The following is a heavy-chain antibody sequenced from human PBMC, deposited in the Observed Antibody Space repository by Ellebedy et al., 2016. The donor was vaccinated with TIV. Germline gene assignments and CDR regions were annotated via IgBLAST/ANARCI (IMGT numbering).Heavy chain of an antibody. V-gene: IGHV1-2*02. D-gene: IGHD3-22*01. CDR2: INPNSGGT. Sequence: ASVKVSXKASGYTFTGYYMHWVRQAPGQGLEWMGWINPNSGGTNYAQKFQGRVTMTRDTSISTAYMELSRLRSDDTAVYYCARDGGYYDSSGFDPWGQGTLVTVSS. J-gene: IGHJ5*02. CDR1: GYTFTGYY. CDR3: ARDGGYYDSSGFDP.